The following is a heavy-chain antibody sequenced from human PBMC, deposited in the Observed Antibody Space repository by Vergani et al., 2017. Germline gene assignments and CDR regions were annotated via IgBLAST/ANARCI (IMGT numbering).Heavy chain of an antibody. V-gene: IGHV1-3*01. D-gene: IGHD3-3*01. CDR2: INAGNGNT. J-gene: IGHJ6*03. Sequence: QVQLVQSGAEVKKPGASVKVSCKASGYTFTSYAMHWVRQAPGQRLEWMGWINAGNGNTKYSQKFQGRVTITRDTSASTAYVELSSMRSEDTAGYYCARVGVVIGTIYYYYMDDWGKGTTVTVSS. CDR1: GYTFTSYA. CDR3: ARVGVVIGTIYYYYMDD.